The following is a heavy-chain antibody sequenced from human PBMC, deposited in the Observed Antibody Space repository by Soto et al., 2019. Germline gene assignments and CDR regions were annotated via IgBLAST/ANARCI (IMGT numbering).Heavy chain of an antibody. CDR2: ITWNGGTI. CDR3: AKGGGAALIAPSGRDNWFDP. Sequence: GESLRLSCAASGFAFDDYVMHWVRQPPGRGLEWVSGITWNGGTIRYVDSVKGRFTISRDNAENSLYLQMNSLRPEDTAVYYCAKGGGAALIAPSGRDNWFDPWGQGTQVTVSS. V-gene: IGHV3-9*01. J-gene: IGHJ5*02. CDR1: GFAFDDYV. D-gene: IGHD6-13*01.